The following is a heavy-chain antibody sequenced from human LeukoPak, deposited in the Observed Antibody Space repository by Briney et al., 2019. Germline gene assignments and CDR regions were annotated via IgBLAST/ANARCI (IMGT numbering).Heavy chain of an antibody. CDR1: GGTFSSYA. CDR2: IIPIFGTA. J-gene: IGHJ4*02. Sequence: SVKVSCKASGGTFSSYAISWVRQAPGQGLEWMGGIIPIFGTANYAQKFQGRVTITTDESTSTAYMELSSLRSEDTAVYYCARGGWYYYDSSGYYHYWGQGTLVTVSS. D-gene: IGHD3-22*01. V-gene: IGHV1-69*05. CDR3: ARGGWYYYDSSGYYHY.